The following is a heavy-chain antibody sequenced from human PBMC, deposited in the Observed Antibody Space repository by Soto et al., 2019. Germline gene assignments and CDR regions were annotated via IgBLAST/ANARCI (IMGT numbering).Heavy chain of an antibody. J-gene: IGHJ4*01. D-gene: IGHD3-22*01. CDR1: GGTFTTAW. CDR2: IKSKTDGGTP. Sequence: GGSRRLSWAASGGTFTTAWINWVRQAPGKGLEWVGRIKSKTDGGTPDFAAPVRGRFAISRDDSKSMVYLQMSSLKTEDTAVYYCTTDPYFTLTLVRFDYWGLGTLVTVSS. V-gene: IGHV3-15*07. CDR3: TTDPYFTLTLVRFDY.